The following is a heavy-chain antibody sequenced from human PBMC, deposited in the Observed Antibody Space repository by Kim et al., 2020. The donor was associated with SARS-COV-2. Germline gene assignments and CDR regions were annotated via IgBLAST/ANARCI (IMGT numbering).Heavy chain of an antibody. J-gene: IGHJ6*02. Sequence: GGSLRLSCAASGFTFDDYGMSWVRQAPGKGLEWVSGINWNGGSTGYADSVKGRFTISRDNAKNSLYLQMNSLRAEDTALYYCARERRDYGDYLPEGYGMDVWGQGTTVTVSS. D-gene: IGHD4-17*01. CDR3: ARERRDYGDYLPEGYGMDV. CDR1: GFTFDDYG. V-gene: IGHV3-20*04. CDR2: INWNGGST.